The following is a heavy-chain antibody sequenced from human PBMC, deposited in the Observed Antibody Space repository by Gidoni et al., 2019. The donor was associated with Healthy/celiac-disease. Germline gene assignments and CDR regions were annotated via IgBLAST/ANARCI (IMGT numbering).Heavy chain of an antibody. CDR2: INHSGST. CDR3: ARGRGGSAKRRYFDY. D-gene: IGHD2-2*01. Sequence: QVQLQQWGAGLLKPSETLSLTCAVYGVSFSGYYWSWIRQPPGKGLEWIGEINHSGSTNSNPSLKSRVTISVDTSKNQFSLKLSSVTAADTAVYYCARGRGGSAKRRYFDYWGQGTLVTVSS. V-gene: IGHV4-34*01. J-gene: IGHJ4*02. CDR1: GVSFSGYY.